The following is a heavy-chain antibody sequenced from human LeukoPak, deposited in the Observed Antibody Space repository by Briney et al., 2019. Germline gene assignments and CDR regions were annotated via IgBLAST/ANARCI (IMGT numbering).Heavy chain of an antibody. CDR1: GFPLSSYW. CDR3: ARVGGSFHWFDP. CDR2: INSNGSST. J-gene: IGHJ5*02. Sequence: PGGSLRLSCASSGFPLSSYWMHCVRQAPGKGRVWVSRINSNGSSTCYADSVKGRFTIPRENAKNTLYLQMNSLRAEDTAVYYCARVGGSFHWFDPWGQGTLVTVSS. V-gene: IGHV3-74*01. D-gene: IGHD1-26*01.